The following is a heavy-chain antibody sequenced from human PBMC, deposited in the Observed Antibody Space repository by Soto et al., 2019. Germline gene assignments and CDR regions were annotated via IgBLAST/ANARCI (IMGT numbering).Heavy chain of an antibody. Sequence: GGSLRLSCAASGFTFSDYYMSWIRQAPGKGLEWASYISSSGSTIYYADSVKGRFTISRDNAKNSLYLQMNSLRAEDTAVYYCAKDVLRYFDWLQDGGMDFWCQGTTVTVYS. CDR3: AKDVLRYFDWLQDGGMDF. CDR2: ISSSGSTI. D-gene: IGHD3-9*01. CDR1: GFTFSDYY. V-gene: IGHV3-11*01. J-gene: IGHJ6*02.